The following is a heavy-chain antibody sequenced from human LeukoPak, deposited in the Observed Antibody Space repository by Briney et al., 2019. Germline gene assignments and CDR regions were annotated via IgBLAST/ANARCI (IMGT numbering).Heavy chain of an antibody. CDR1: GGPISSSSYY. J-gene: IGHJ4*02. V-gene: IGHV4-39*07. Sequence: PSETLSLTCTVSGGPISSSSYYWGWIRQPPGKGLEWIGSIYYSGSTYYNPSLKSRVTISVDTSKNQFSLKLSSVTAADTAVYYCARAYPRGAPFDYWGQGTLVTVSS. CDR2: IYYSGST. CDR3: ARAYPRGAPFDY.